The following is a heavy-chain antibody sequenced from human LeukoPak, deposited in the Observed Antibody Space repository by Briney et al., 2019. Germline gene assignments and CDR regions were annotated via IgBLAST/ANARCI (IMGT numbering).Heavy chain of an antibody. Sequence: SETLSLTCTVSGGSISSYYWSWIRQPPGKGLEWIGYIYYSGSTNYNPSLKSRVTISVDTSKNQFSLKLSSVTAADTAVYYCARGDIVVVPAAMFYDYWGQGTLVTVSS. J-gene: IGHJ4*02. CDR3: ARGDIVVVPAAMFYDY. CDR2: IYYSGST. CDR1: GGSISSYY. D-gene: IGHD2-2*01. V-gene: IGHV4-59*01.